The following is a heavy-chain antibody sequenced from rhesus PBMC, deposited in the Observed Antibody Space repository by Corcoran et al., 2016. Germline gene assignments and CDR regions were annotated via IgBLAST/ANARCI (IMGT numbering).Heavy chain of an antibody. J-gene: IGHJ4*01. CDR3: ATGVPIAAAY. D-gene: IGHD6-25*01. CDR2: IYGSGNST. CDR1: GGSISSSY. Sequence: QLQLQESGPGLVKPSETLSVTCAVSGGSISSSYWSWIRQAPGKGLEWIGYIYGSGNSTHDNPSLESRVTLSVDTSKNQLFLKLSSVSAADTAVYCCATGVPIAAAYWGQGVLVTVSS. V-gene: IGHV4-169*02.